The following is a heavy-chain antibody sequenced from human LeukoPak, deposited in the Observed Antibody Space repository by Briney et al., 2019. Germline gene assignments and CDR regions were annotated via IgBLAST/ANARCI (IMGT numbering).Heavy chain of an antibody. Sequence: GGSLSLSCAASGFTFSSYAMHWVRQAPGKGLEWVAVISYDGINKYYADSVKGRFTINRDKSKNTLYLQMNSLRAEDTAVYYWARFAYGDYRAFDYWGQGTLVTVSS. CDR2: ISYDGINK. CDR1: GFTFSSYA. D-gene: IGHD4-17*01. J-gene: IGHJ4*02. V-gene: IGHV3-30*14. CDR3: ARFAYGDYRAFDY.